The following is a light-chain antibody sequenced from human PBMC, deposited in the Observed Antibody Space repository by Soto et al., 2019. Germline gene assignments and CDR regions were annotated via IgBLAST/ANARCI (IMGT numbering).Light chain of an antibody. CDR2: DAS. CDR1: HSVGDY. J-gene: IGKJ5*01. CDR3: QLRSDLPPIT. V-gene: IGKV3-11*01. Sequence: SPATLSLSPGERATLSCRASHSVGDYLAWYQQKPGQAPRLLIYDASNRPAGVPYRFRGSGSGTDFTPTISSVEPEDFGVYYCQLRSDLPPITFGQGTRLEIK.